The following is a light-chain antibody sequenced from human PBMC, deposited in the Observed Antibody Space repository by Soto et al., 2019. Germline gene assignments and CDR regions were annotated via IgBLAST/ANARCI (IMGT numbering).Light chain of an antibody. CDR1: QSISNW. V-gene: IGKV1-5*03. J-gene: IGKJ1*01. CDR3: QQYNTYSRT. CDR2: KAS. Sequence: DIQMTQSPSTLSASVGDRVTITCQASQSISNWLAWYQQRPGKAPKLLIYKASSLEGGVPSRFSGSGSGTEFTLTISSLQPDDFATYYCQQYNTYSRTFGQGTKVEIK.